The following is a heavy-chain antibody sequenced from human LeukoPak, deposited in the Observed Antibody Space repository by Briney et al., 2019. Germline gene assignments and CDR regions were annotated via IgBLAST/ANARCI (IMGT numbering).Heavy chain of an antibody. CDR1: GFTFSNYW. V-gene: IGHV3-7*01. CDR2: IKQDGSEK. D-gene: IGHD1-1*01. J-gene: IGHJ5*02. CDR3: ARDKYMSGHAGSLFDP. Sequence: GGSLRLSCAASGFTFSNYWMSWFRQPPGKGLEWVAEIKQDGSEKNYVDSVKGRLIISRDNTKSSLSLQMNSLRDEDTAVYYCARDKYMSGHAGSLFDPWGQGALVIVSS.